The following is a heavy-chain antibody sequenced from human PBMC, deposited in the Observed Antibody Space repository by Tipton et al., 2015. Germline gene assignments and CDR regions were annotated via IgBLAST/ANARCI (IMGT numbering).Heavy chain of an antibody. CDR1: GGSISSSSYY. CDR3: AGARAVTTRYGH. J-gene: IGHJ4*02. D-gene: IGHD4-17*01. Sequence: LRLSCTVSGGSISSSSYYWGWIRQHPGKGLEWIGYIYYSGSTYSNPSLQSRVTISLDTSTNQFSLKLTSVTAADTAVYYCAGARAVTTRYGHWGQGTLVTVSS. V-gene: IGHV4-31*03. CDR2: IYYSGST.